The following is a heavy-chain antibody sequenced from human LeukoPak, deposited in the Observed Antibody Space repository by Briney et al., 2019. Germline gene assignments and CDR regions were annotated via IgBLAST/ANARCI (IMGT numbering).Heavy chain of an antibody. CDR1: GFTFSSYG. V-gene: IGHV3-30*02. CDR2: TRYDGSNK. CDR3: AKEQDTAMAIDY. D-gene: IGHD5-18*01. Sequence: PGGSLRLSCAASGFTFSSYGMHWVRQAPGKGLEWVAFTRYDGSNKYYADSVKGRFTISRDNSKNTLYLQMNSLRAEDTAVYYCAKEQDTAMAIDYWGQGTLVTVSS. J-gene: IGHJ4*02.